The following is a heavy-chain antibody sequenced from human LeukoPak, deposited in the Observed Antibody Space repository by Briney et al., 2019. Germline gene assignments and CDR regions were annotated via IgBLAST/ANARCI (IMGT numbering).Heavy chain of an antibody. V-gene: IGHV7-4-1*02. J-gene: IGHJ4*02. CDR3: ARRTGSYFDSTGYPDY. CDR2: INTNTGNP. CDR1: GYTFTSYA. D-gene: IGHD3-22*01. Sequence: ASVKVSCKASGYTFTSYAMNWVRQAPGQGLEWMGWINTNTGNPTYAQGFTGRFVFSLDTSVSTAYLQMNSLRAEDTAVYYCARRTGSYFDSTGYPDYWGQGTLVTVSS.